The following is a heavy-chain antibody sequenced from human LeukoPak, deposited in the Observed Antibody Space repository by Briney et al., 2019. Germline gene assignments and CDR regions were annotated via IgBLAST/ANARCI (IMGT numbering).Heavy chain of an antibody. J-gene: IGHJ4*02. CDR2: INPNIGGT. CDR1: VYTFTGYY. Sequence: ASVKVSCKPSVYTFTGYYMNWGRQAPGPGLEWMGWINPNIGGTNYAQKFQGRVTMTRDTSISTAYMELSRLRSDDTAVYYCARVRPNYYDSSGYSHPFDYWGQGTLVTVSS. V-gene: IGHV1-2*02. D-gene: IGHD3-22*01. CDR3: ARVRPNYYDSSGYSHPFDY.